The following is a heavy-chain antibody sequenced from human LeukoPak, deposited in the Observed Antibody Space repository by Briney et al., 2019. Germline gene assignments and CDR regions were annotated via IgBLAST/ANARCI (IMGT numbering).Heavy chain of an antibody. J-gene: IGHJ4*02. CDR3: ARQSYFYDSSAYYLDY. Sequence: GGSLRLSCTASGFTFSDYYMSWIRQAPGKGLEWLSYITTSGSTIYYADSVKGRFTISRDNGKNSLYLQMSSLRAEDTAVYYCARQSYFYDSSAYYLDYWGQGTLDTVSA. CDR1: GFTFSDYY. D-gene: IGHD3-22*01. V-gene: IGHV3-11*01. CDR2: ITTSGSTI.